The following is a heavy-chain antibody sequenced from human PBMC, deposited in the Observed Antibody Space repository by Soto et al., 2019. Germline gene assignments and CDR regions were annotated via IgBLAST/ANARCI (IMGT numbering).Heavy chain of an antibody. D-gene: IGHD5-12*01. V-gene: IGHV1-3*01. Sequence: QVQLVQSGAEVKKPGASVTVSCKASGYTFTSFAIHWVRQAPGQRPEWMGWINADTGNTKYSQRIQGRVTFARDTSANTAYMQVSSVRSEDTAVYFCAREVVSGYDLGYWGQGNLVTLSA. J-gene: IGHJ4*02. CDR3: AREVVSGYDLGY. CDR1: GYTFTSFA. CDR2: INADTGNT.